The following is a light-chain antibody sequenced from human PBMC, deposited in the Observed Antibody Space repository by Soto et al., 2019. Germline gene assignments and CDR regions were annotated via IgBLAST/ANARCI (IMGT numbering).Light chain of an antibody. CDR2: ANT. Sequence: QSVLTQPPSVSGAPGQRVTISCTGSSSNIGADYDVHWYQQLPGTAPKLLISANTNRPSGVPDRFSGSKSGTSGSLAISGLQAEDEADYYCQSYDSTLNGYVFGTGTKLTVL. CDR1: SSNIGADYD. J-gene: IGLJ1*01. V-gene: IGLV1-40*01. CDR3: QSYDSTLNGYV.